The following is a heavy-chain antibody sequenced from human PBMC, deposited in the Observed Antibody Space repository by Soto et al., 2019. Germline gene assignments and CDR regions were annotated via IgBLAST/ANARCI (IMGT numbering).Heavy chain of an antibody. CDR3: ARQKGASSWEKYDY. CDR1: GGSISGYY. Sequence: VQLQESGPGLVKPSETLSLTCTVSGGSISGYYWSWVRQPPGKGLEWIGYVYYTGTTNYNPSLKSRVTISVDTSRSQFSLKLSSVTAADTAVYYCARQKGASSWEKYDYWGQGTLVTVFS. V-gene: IGHV4-59*08. J-gene: IGHJ4*02. CDR2: VYYTGTT. D-gene: IGHD6-13*01.